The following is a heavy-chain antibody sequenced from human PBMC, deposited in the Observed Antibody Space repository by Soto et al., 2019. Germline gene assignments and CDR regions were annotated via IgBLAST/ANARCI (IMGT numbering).Heavy chain of an antibody. J-gene: IGHJ4*02. V-gene: IGHV5-51*01. CDR1: GYSFASHW. CDR3: ARYSGSYWHYLDF. Sequence: PGESVKISFKGSGYSFASHWVAWVRQMPEKGLEWIGTIYPGDSDTKYSSAFRGHVTISADTSVSTAYLQWRSLEATDSAIYYCARYSGSYWHYLDFWGQGTLVTVSS. CDR2: IYPGDSDT. D-gene: IGHD1-26*01.